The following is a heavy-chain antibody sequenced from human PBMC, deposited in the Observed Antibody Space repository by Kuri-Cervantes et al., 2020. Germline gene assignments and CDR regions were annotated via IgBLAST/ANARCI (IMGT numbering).Heavy chain of an antibody. V-gene: IGHV1-8*02. CDR3: ARAGSMVRGADWLDG. CDR1: GYSFTSYD. J-gene: IGHJ5*02. D-gene: IGHD3-10*01. Sequence: ASVKVSCKASGYSFTSYDIYWVRQATGQGLEWMGWMNPNSGNTGYAQKFQGRVTMTRNTSISTAYMELSSLRSEDTAVYYCARAGSMVRGADWLDGWGQGTLVTVSS. CDR2: MNPNSGNT.